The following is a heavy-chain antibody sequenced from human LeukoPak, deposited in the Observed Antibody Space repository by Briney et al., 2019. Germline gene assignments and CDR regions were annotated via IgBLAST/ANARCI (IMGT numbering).Heavy chain of an antibody. D-gene: IGHD2-15*01. CDR2: INAGNDDT. CDR1: GFPFTNYA. J-gene: IGHJ6*02. Sequence: ASVTVSCKASGFPFTNYAFHWVRQDPGQRLEWLGWINAGNDDTKYSQKFQGRVTITRDTSANTAYMELSSLTSDDTAVYYCARERWHCRGNDCYSVYYYGLDVWGQGTTVTVSS. CDR3: ARERWHCRGNDCYSVYYYGLDV. V-gene: IGHV1-3*01.